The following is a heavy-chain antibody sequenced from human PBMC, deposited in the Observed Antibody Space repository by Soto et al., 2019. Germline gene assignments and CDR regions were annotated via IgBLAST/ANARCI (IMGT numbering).Heavy chain of an antibody. CDR3: ARVGGYCSSTSCTYYYYGMDV. V-gene: IGHV5-51*01. D-gene: IGHD2-2*01. CDR1: GYSFTSYW. Sequence: GESLKISCKGSGYSFTSYWIGWVRQMPWKGLEWMGIIYPGDSDTRYSPSFQGQVTISADKSISTAYLQWSSLKASDTAMYYCARVGGYCSSTSCTYYYYGMDVWGEGTTVTV. J-gene: IGHJ6*02. CDR2: IYPGDSDT.